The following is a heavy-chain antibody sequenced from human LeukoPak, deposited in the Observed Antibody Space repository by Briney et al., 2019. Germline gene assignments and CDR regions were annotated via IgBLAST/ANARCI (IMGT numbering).Heavy chain of an antibody. V-gene: IGHV3-23*01. D-gene: IGHD2-2*03. CDR1: GLTFSSYA. Sequence: GASLRLSCAASGLTFSSYAMSWVRQAPGKGLEWVSAISGSGGSTYYADSVKGRFTISRDNSKNTLYLQMNSLRAEDTAVYYCAKDLGYCSSTSCSYGMDVWGQGTTVTVSS. CDR3: AKDLGYCSSTSCSYGMDV. CDR2: ISGSGGST. J-gene: IGHJ6*02.